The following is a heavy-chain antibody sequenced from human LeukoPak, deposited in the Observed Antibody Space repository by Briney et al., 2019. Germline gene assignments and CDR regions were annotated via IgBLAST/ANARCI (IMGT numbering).Heavy chain of an antibody. CDR2: ISYDGSNK. V-gene: IGHV3-30*18. CDR3: AKDLWGGIDY. CDR1: GFTFSSYG. D-gene: IGHD3-16*01. Sequence: EPGGSLRLSCAASGFTFSSYGMHRVRQAPGKGLEWVAVISYDGSNKYYADSVKGRFTISRDNSKNTLYLQMNSLRAEDTAVYYCAKDLWGGIDYWGQGTLVTVSS. J-gene: IGHJ4*02.